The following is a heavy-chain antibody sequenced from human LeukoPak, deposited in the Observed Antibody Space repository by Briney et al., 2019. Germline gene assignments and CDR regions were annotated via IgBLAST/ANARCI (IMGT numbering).Heavy chain of an antibody. CDR3: ARQEYGLSNY. CDR2: IDPSDSYT. D-gene: IGHD3-10*01. J-gene: IGHJ4*02. V-gene: IGHV5-10-1*01. CDR1: GYSFTSYW. Sequence: GESLKISCKGSGYSFTSYWISWVRQMPGKGLEWMGRIDPSDSYTNYSPSFQGHVTISADKSISTAYLQWSSLKASDTAMHYCARQEYGLSNYWGQGTLVTVSS.